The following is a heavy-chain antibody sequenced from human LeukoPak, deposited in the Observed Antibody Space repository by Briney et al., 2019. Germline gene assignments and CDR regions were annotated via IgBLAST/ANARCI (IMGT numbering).Heavy chain of an antibody. D-gene: IGHD6-19*01. CDR1: GGTFSNYV. Sequence: GASVKVSCKASGGTFSNYVIIWLRQAPGQGLEWMGGIIPNFGTSKNAQKFQGRVTITADESTSTAYMELSSLRSEDTAVYYCARATSGAVAGIGSAFDIWGQGTMVIVSS. J-gene: IGHJ3*02. CDR3: ARATSGAVAGIGSAFDI. CDR2: IIPNFGTS. V-gene: IGHV1-69*13.